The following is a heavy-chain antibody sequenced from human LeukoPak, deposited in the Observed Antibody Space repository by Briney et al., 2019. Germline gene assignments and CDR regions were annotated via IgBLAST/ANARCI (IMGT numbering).Heavy chain of an antibody. D-gene: IGHD2-15*01. Sequence: SATLSLTCTVSGGSISSYYWSWSRQPPGMGLEWIAYIYYSGNTRYNPSLQSRVTISVDTSKNQFSLKLNSVTAADTAVYYCARHEVGYCHGGSCPYYFDYGGQGTLVTVSS. V-gene: IGHV4-59*08. CDR1: GGSISSYY. CDR3: ARHEVGYCHGGSCPYYFDY. CDR2: IYYSGNT. J-gene: IGHJ4*02.